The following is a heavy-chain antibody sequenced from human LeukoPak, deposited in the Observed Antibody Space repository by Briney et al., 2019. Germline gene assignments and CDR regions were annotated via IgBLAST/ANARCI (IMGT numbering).Heavy chain of an antibody. J-gene: IGHJ5*02. Sequence: SETLSLTCTVSGGSISSSSYYWGWIRQPPGKGLEWIGSIYYSGSTYYNPSLKSRVTISVDTSKNQFSLKLSSVTAADTAVYYCARQALDPASIAAPDWFDPWGQGTLVTVSP. D-gene: IGHD6-6*01. CDR1: GGSISSSSYY. CDR2: IYYSGST. CDR3: ARQALDPASIAAPDWFDP. V-gene: IGHV4-39*01.